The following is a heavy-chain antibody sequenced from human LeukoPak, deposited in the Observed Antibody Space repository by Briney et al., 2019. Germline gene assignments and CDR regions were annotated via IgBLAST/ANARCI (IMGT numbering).Heavy chain of an antibody. CDR1: GGSISNDY. Sequence: SETLSLTCTASGGSISNDYWSWIRQPPGKGLEWIGYMSNSGNTNYSPSLKGRVTMSLDTSKNQFSLKLSSATAADTAVYYCARVGGYDIDYWGQGTLVTVSS. CDR3: ARVGGYDIDY. V-gene: IGHV4-59*01. D-gene: IGHD3-9*01. J-gene: IGHJ4*02. CDR2: MSNSGNT.